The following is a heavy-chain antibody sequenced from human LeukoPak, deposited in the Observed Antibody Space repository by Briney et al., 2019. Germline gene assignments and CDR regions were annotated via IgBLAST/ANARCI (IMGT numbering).Heavy chain of an antibody. Sequence: GGSLRLSCAASGFTVSSNYMSWVRQAPGKGLEWVSVIYSGGSTYYADSVKGRFTISRDNSKNTLYLQMNSLRAEDTAVYYCARRPEGSSWAPLDYWGQGALVTVSS. V-gene: IGHV3-66*04. CDR1: GFTVSSNY. CDR2: IYSGGST. CDR3: ARRPEGSSWAPLDY. D-gene: IGHD6-13*01. J-gene: IGHJ4*02.